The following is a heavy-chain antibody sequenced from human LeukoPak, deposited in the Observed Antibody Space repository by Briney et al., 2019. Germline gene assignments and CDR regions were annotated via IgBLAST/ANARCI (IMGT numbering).Heavy chain of an antibody. V-gene: IGHV3-23*01. Sequence: PGGSLRLSCAGSGFTFTNYAMNWVRQSPGKGLEWVSSISGSGGSTYYADSVKGRFTISRDNSKNTLYPQMNSLRAEDTAVYYCAKGGYCSSTSCPCDYWGQGTLVTVSS. J-gene: IGHJ4*02. CDR1: GFTFTNYA. CDR2: ISGSGGST. CDR3: AKGGYCSSTSCPCDY. D-gene: IGHD2-2*01.